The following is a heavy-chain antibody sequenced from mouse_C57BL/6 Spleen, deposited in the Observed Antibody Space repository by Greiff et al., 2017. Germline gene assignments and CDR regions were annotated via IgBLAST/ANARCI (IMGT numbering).Heavy chain of an antibody. CDR2: IYPGGGYT. D-gene: IGHD2-5*01. J-gene: IGHJ4*01. CDR3: ARGPYYSNYYAMDY. Sequence: QVQLQQSGAELVRPGTSVKMSCKASGYTFTNYWIGWAKQRPGHGLEGLGDIYPGGGYTNYNEKFKGKATLTADKSSSTAYMQFSSLPSEDSAIYYCARGPYYSNYYAMDYWGQGTSVTVSS. CDR1: GYTFTNYW. V-gene: IGHV1-63*01.